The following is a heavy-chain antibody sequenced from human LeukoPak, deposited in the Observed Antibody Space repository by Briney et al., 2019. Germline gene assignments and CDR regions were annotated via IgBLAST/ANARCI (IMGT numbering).Heavy chain of an antibody. CDR3: ARRTTVTPFDY. Sequence: AGGSLRLSCAASGFTFSSYSMNWVRQAPGQGLEWVSSISRSSSHIYYADSVKGRFTISRDSAKNSLYLQMNSLRAEDTAVYYCARRTTVTPFDYWGQGALVTVSS. J-gene: IGHJ4*02. V-gene: IGHV3-21*01. CDR2: ISRSSSHI. D-gene: IGHD4-17*01. CDR1: GFTFSSYS.